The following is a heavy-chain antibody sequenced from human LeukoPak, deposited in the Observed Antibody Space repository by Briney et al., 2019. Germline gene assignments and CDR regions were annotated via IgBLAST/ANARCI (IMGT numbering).Heavy chain of an antibody. CDR1: EFAFSSYS. V-gene: IGHV3-21*01. CDR2: ITSGSKYI. J-gene: IGHJ4*02. CDR3: ARDEETVAGLNGFDL. D-gene: IGHD6-19*01. Sequence: GGSLRLSCAASEFAFSSYSMNWFRQAPGKDLEWVASITSGSKYIFYADSVRGRFTISRDNAENSLFLHMKSLRADDTAVYYCARDEETVAGLNGFDLWGQGTLVTVSS.